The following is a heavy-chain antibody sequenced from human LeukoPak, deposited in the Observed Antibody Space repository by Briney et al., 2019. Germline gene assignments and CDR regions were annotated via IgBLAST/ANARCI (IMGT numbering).Heavy chain of an antibody. J-gene: IGHJ6*02. CDR1: VCTFSSYA. CDR3: ARDEEQQAYEYYYYYGMDV. D-gene: IGHD6-13*01. V-gene: IGHV1-69*13. CDR2: IIPIFGTA. Sequence: SVKVSCKASVCTFSSYAISWVRQAPGQGLEWKGGIIPIFGTANYAQKFQGRVTITADESTSTAYMELSSLRSEDTAVYYCARDEEQQAYEYYYYYGMDVWGQGTTVTVSS.